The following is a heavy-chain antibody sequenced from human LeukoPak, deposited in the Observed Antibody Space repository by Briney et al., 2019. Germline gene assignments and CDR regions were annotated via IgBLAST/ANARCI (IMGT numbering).Heavy chain of an antibody. V-gene: IGHV3-30-3*01. Sequence: GRSLRLSCAASGFTFSSYAMHWVRQAPGKGLEWVAVISHDGNNKYYADSVKGRFTISRDNSKNTLYLQMNSLRADDTAIYYCARGQIPSGELLRFDCWGQGTLVTVSS. D-gene: IGHD1-26*01. CDR2: ISHDGNNK. CDR3: ARGQIPSGELLRFDC. CDR1: GFTFSSYA. J-gene: IGHJ4*02.